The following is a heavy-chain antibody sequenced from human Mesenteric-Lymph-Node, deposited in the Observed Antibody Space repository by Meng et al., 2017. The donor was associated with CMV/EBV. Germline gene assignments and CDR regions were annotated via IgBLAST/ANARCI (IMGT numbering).Heavy chain of an antibody. CDR1: GGSISTGPYY. CDR2: IYYSGST. V-gene: IGHV4-31*03. D-gene: IGHD2/OR15-2a*01. Sequence: SEPLSPTCTVTGGSISTGPYYWTWIRQHPGKGLEWIGYIYYSGSTYYNPSLKSRLTISVDTSKNQFSLRLGSVTAADTAVYYCARDGPVIGMDVWGQGTTVTVSS. CDR3: ARDGPVIGMDV. J-gene: IGHJ6*02.